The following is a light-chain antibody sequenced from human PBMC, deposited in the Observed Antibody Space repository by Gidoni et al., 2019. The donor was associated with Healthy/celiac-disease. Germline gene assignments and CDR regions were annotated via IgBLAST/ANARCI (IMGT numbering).Light chain of an antibody. CDR1: QSVSSY. Sequence: EIVLTQSPATLSLSPGERATLSCRASQSVSSYLAWYQRKPGQAPRLLIYDASNRATGLPPRFSGSGSGTNFTLTISSLEPEDFAVYYCQQRSDWPTFGQGTRLEIK. J-gene: IGKJ5*01. CDR3: QQRSDWPT. CDR2: DAS. V-gene: IGKV3-11*01.